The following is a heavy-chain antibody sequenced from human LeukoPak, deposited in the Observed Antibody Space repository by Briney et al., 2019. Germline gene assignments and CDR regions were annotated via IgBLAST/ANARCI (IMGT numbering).Heavy chain of an antibody. CDR3: AREAVTRNYFDY. V-gene: IGHV3-21*01. J-gene: IGHJ4*02. D-gene: IGHD4-17*01. CDR1: GFTFSSYS. CDR2: ISSSSSYK. Sequence: GGSLRLSCVASGFTFSSYSMNWVRQAPGKGLEWVSSISSSSSYKYYTDSVKGRFTISRDNAKNSLYLQMNSLRAEDTAVYYCAREAVTRNYFDYWGQGTLVTVSS.